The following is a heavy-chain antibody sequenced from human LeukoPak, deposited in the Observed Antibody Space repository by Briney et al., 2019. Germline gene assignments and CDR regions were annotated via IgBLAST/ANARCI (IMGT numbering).Heavy chain of an antibody. J-gene: IGHJ4*02. CDR2: IIPIFGTA. V-gene: IGHV1-69*13. D-gene: IGHD5-24*01. Sequence: SVKVSCKASGGTFSSYAISWVRQAPGQGLEWMGGIIPIFGTANYAQKFQGRVTITADESTGTAYMELSSLRSEDTAVYYCARDPTKEMATTIMTDYWGQGTLVTVSS. CDR1: GGTFSSYA. CDR3: ARDPTKEMATTIMTDY.